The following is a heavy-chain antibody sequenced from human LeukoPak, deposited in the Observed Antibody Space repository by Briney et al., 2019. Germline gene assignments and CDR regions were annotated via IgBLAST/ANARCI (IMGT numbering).Heavy chain of an antibody. CDR1: GFSVNNNY. CDR2: IDNFGTT. CDR3: AGGPYYGSGSRPGYLNH. Sequence: GGSLRLSCAASGFSVNNNYMDWVRQAPGKGLEWVSEIDNFGTTYYADSVKGRFTISRDSSRNTMYLQMSSLRAEDTAVYYCAGGPYYGSGSRPGYLNHWGPGTLVTVSS. V-gene: IGHV3-53*01. J-gene: IGHJ4*02. D-gene: IGHD3-10*01.